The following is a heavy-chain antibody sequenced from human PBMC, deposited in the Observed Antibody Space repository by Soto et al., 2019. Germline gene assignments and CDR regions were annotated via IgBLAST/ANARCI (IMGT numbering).Heavy chain of an antibody. CDR1: GFTFSSYS. D-gene: IGHD2-15*01. V-gene: IGHV3-48*01. Sequence: CAASGFTFSSYSMNWVRQAPGKGLEWVSYISSSSSTIYYADSVKGRFTISRDNAKNSLYLQMNSLRAEDTAVYYCARDPPCSGGSCLSYYYMDVWGKGTTVTVSS. J-gene: IGHJ6*03. CDR2: ISSSSSTI. CDR3: ARDPPCSGGSCLSYYYMDV.